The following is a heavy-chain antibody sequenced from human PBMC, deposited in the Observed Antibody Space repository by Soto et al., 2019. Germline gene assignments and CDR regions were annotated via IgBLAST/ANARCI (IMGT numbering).Heavy chain of an antibody. CDR2: ISSSSTYI. V-gene: IGHV3-21*01. CDR3: AREVAGSYGKDY. J-gene: IGHJ4*02. CDR1: GFTFSTYS. D-gene: IGHD6-19*01. Sequence: EVLLVESGGGLVKPGGSLRLSCAASGFTFSTYSMNWVRQAPGKGLEWVSSISSSSTYIFYADSVKGRFTISGDNAKHSLYLQMNSLRAEDTAMYYCAREVAGSYGKDYWGQGTLVTVSS.